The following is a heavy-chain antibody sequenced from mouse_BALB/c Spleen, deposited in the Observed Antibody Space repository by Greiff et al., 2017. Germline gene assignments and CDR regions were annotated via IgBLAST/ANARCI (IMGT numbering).Heavy chain of an antibody. CDR3: ARSDGYRGYYAMDY. Sequence: QVQLQQSGPELVKPGASVRISCKASGYTFTSYYIHWVKQRPGQGLEWIGWIYPGNVNTKYNEKFKGKATLTADKSSSTAYMQLSSLTSEDSAVYFCARSDGYRGYYAMDYWGQGTSVTVSS. D-gene: IGHD2-3*01. J-gene: IGHJ4*01. V-gene: IGHV1S56*01. CDR2: IYPGNVNT. CDR1: GYTFTSYY.